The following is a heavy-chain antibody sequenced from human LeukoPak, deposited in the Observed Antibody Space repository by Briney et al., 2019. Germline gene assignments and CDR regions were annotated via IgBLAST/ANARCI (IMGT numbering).Heavy chain of an antibody. CDR2: ISYDGSNK. CDR1: GFTFSSYE. Sequence: GGSLRLSCAASGFTFSSYEMNWVRQAPGKGLEWVAVISYDGSNKYYADSVKGRFTISRDNSKNTLYLQMNSLRAEDTAVYYCARDGITMVRGVMRGAFDYWGQGTLVTVSS. CDR3: ARDGITMVRGVMRGAFDY. D-gene: IGHD3-10*01. J-gene: IGHJ4*02. V-gene: IGHV3-30*04.